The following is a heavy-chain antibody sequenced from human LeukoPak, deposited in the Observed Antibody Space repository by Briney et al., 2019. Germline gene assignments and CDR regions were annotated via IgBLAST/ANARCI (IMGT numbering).Heavy chain of an antibody. Sequence: GGSLRLSCAASGFTFSDYYMSWIRQAPGKGLEWVSYISSSGSTIYYADSGKGRFTISRDNAKNSLYLQMNSLRAEDTAVYYCARDEYSSGSSYGMDVWGQGTTVTVSS. D-gene: IGHD6-19*01. CDR1: GFTFSDYY. CDR3: ARDEYSSGSSYGMDV. CDR2: ISSSGSTI. J-gene: IGHJ6*02. V-gene: IGHV3-11*01.